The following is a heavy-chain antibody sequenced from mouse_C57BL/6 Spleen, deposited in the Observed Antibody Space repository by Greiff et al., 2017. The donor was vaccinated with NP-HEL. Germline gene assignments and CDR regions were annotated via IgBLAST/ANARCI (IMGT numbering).Heavy chain of an antibody. CDR1: GYTFTSYW. J-gene: IGHJ4*01. CDR3: ARTNPLGKDAMDY. CDR2: IHPNSGST. Sequence: QVQLQQPGAELVKPGASVKLSCKASGYTFTSYWMHWVKQRPGQGLEWIGMIHPNSGSTNYNEKFKSKATLTVDKSSSTAYMQLSSLTSEDSAVYYCARTNPLGKDAMDYWGQGTSVTVSS. D-gene: IGHD2-1*01. V-gene: IGHV1-64*01.